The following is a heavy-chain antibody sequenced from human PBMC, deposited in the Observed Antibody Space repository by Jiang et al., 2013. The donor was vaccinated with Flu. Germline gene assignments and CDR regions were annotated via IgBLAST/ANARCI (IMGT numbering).Heavy chain of an antibody. D-gene: IGHD2-2*01. Sequence: VQSGGSLRLSCAASGSTFSGYWMSWVRQAPGKGLEWVANIREDGSEKYYVDSVKGRFTISRDNAKNSLYLQMNSLGAEDTAVYYCARGRYCSSTSCSHFDYWGQGTLVTVSS. CDR1: GSTFSGYW. CDR2: IREDGSEK. V-gene: IGHV3-7*03. CDR3: ARGRYCSSTSCSHFDY. J-gene: IGHJ4*02.